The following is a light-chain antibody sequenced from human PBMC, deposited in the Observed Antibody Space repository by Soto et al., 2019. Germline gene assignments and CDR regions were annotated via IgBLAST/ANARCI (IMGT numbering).Light chain of an antibody. CDR1: QSISIS. J-gene: IGKJ4*01. V-gene: IGKV3-11*01. CDR3: QQRFTWPPT. Sequence: ESVLTQSTATLSLSAGERATLSCRASQSISISLAWYQQKPGQAPRLLIYDASKRATDIPGRFSGSGSGTDFTLTISSLEPEDFAIYYCQQRFTWPPTFGGGTKVEIK. CDR2: DAS.